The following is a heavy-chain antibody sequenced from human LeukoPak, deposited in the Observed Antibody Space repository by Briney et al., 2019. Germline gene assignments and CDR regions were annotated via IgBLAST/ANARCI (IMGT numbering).Heavy chain of an antibody. J-gene: IGHJ6*03. CDR2: IYYSGST. CDR1: GGSISSSSYY. D-gene: IGHD3-22*01. Sequence: SETLSLTCTVSGGSISSSSYYWGWIRQPTGKGLERIGSIYYSGSTYYNPSLKSRVTISVDTSKNQFSLKLSSVTAADTAVYYCARVQSSGLPDYYYYYYMDVWGKGTTVTISS. V-gene: IGHV4-39*01. CDR3: ARVQSSGLPDYYYYYYMDV.